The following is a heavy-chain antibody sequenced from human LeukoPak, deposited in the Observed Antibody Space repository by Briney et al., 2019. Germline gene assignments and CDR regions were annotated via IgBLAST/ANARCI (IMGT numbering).Heavy chain of an antibody. J-gene: IGHJ4*02. D-gene: IGHD1-26*01. CDR1: GFTFNSYS. V-gene: IGHV3-23*01. CDR3: GKDHMVGHTTPFDF. Sequence: GGSLRLSCATSGFTFNSYSMGWVRQAPGKGLEWVSSISGSGDNTYYADSVKGRFTISRDKSKNTLYLQLTSLRAEDTAVYYCGKDHMVGHTTPFDFWGQGTLVTVSS. CDR2: ISGSGDNT.